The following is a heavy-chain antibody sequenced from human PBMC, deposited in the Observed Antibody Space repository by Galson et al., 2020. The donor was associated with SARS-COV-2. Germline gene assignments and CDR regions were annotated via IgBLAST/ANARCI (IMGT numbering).Heavy chain of an antibody. V-gene: IGHV1-69*10. J-gene: IGHJ6*02. CDR2: IIPILGIA. CDR1: GGTFSSYA. Sequence: SVKVSCKASGGTFSSYAISWVRQAPGQGLEWMGGIIPILGIANYAQKFQGRVTITADKSTSTAYMELSSLRSEDPAVYYCARTEDYRANYYYYGMDVWGQGTTVTVSS. CDR3: ARTEDYRANYYYYGMDV. D-gene: IGHD4-4*01.